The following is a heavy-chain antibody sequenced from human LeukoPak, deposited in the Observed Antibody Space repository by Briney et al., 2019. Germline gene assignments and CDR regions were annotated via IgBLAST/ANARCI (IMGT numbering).Heavy chain of an antibody. CDR2: ISYDGSNK. D-gene: IGHD5-24*01. J-gene: IGHJ4*02. CDR3: AKEGDGFTNFDY. V-gene: IGHV3-30*18. CDR1: GGSFSGYY. Sequence: LSLTCAVYGGSFSGYYWSWIRQPPGKGLEWVAVISYDGSNKYYADSVKGRFTISRDNSKNTLYLQMNSLRAEDTAVYYCAKEGDGFTNFDYWGQGTLVTVSS.